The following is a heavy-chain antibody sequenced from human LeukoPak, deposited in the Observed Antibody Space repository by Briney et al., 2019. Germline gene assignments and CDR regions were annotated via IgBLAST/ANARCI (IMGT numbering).Heavy chain of an antibody. CDR3: ARKEYMDV. CDR2: IYPGDSDT. Sequence: GESLKISCKGSGYNFGNSWIAWVRQMPGKGLEWMGIIYPGDSDTKYGPSIQGQVTISADKSISTAYLQWSSLKASDSAIYYCARKEYMDVWGEGTTVTVSS. CDR1: GYNFGNSW. J-gene: IGHJ6*03. V-gene: IGHV5-51*01.